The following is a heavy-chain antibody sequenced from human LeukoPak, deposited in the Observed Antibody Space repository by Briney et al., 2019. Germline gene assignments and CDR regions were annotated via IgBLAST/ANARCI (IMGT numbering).Heavy chain of an antibody. CDR2: IIPILGIA. D-gene: IGHD1-26*01. CDR3: ARDRRGSYYNYFDY. Sequence: GASVKVSCKASGGTFSSYAISWVRQAPGQGLEWMGRIIPILGIANYAQKFQGRVTMTRDTSTSTVYMELSSLRSEDTAVYYCARDRRGSYYNYFDYWGQGTLVTVSS. J-gene: IGHJ4*02. CDR1: GGTFSSYA. V-gene: IGHV1-69*04.